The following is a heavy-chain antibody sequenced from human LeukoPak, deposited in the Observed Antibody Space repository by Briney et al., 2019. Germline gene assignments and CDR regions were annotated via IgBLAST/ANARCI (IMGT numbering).Heavy chain of an antibody. CDR3: AREGVGAFNAFDI. CDR2: IKQDGSEK. Sequence: GSLRLSCAASGFTFSSYWMSWVRQAPGKGLEWVANIKQDGSEKYYADSVKGRFTISRDNSKNTLYLQMNSLRAEDTAVYYCAREGVGAFNAFDIWGQGTMVTVSS. V-gene: IGHV3-7*01. J-gene: IGHJ3*02. CDR1: GFTFSSYW. D-gene: IGHD1-26*01.